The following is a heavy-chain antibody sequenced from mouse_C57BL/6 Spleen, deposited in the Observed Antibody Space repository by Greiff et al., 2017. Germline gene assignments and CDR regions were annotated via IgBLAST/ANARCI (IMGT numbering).Heavy chain of an antibody. Sequence: DVKLVESGPGLVKPSQSLSLTCSVTGYSITSGYYWNWIRQFPGNKLEWMGYISYDGSNNYNPSLKNRISITRDTSKNQFFLKLNSVTTEDTATYYCAREGIYDYDGYFDVWGTGTTVTVSS. D-gene: IGHD2-4*01. CDR1: GYSITSGYY. J-gene: IGHJ1*03. CDR2: ISYDGSN. V-gene: IGHV3-6*01. CDR3: AREGIYDYDGYFDV.